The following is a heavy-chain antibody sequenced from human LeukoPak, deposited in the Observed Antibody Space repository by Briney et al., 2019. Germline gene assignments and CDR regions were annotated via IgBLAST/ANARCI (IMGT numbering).Heavy chain of an antibody. CDR3: ARKGEIYGDYDY. J-gene: IGHJ4*02. Sequence: ASVKVSCKASGYTFTGYYMHWVRQAPGQGLEWMGWINPNSGGTHYAQKFQGRVTVTRDTSISTTYMDLSRLKSDDTAIYYCARKGEIYGDYDYWGQGTLVIVSS. D-gene: IGHD4-17*01. V-gene: IGHV1-2*02. CDR2: INPNSGGT. CDR1: GYTFTGYY.